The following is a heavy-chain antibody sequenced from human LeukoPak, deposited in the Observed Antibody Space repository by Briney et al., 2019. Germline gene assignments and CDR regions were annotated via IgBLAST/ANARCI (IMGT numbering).Heavy chain of an antibody. CDR3: ARGAEDTAMVWFHLYYFDY. J-gene: IGHJ4*02. D-gene: IGHD5-18*01. Sequence: PSETLSLTCAVYGGSLSGSYRSWIRQPPGKGLEWIGEINHSGSTNYNPSLKSRVTISVDTSKNQFSLKLSSVTAADTAVYYCARGAEDTAMVWFHLYYFDYWGQGTLVTVSS. CDR2: INHSGST. CDR1: GGSLSGSY. V-gene: IGHV4-34*01.